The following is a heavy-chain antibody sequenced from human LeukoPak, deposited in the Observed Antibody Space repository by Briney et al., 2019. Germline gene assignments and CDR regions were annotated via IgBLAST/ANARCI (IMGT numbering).Heavy chain of an antibody. V-gene: IGHV4-39*07. Sequence: SETLSLTCTVSGGSISRSRYYWGWIRQPPGKGLEWIGSIYYSGSTYYNPSLKSRVTISVDTSKNQFSLKLSSVTAADTAVYYCARDWELTKAGFDYWGQGTLVTVSS. D-gene: IGHD1-26*01. CDR2: IYYSGST. J-gene: IGHJ4*02. CDR3: ARDWELTKAGFDY. CDR1: GGSISRSRYY.